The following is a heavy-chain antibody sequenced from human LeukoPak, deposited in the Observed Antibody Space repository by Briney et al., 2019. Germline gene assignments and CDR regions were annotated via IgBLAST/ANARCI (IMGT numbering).Heavy chain of an antibody. Sequence: PSETLSLTCTVSGGSISSYYWSWIRQPPGKGLEWIGYIYYSGSTNYNPSLESRVSISVDTSKNQFSLKLSSVTAADTAVYYCARDQGGYDKGDYYYYGMDVWGKGTTVTVSS. J-gene: IGHJ6*04. CDR1: GGSISSYY. CDR3: ARDQGGYDKGDYYYYGMDV. D-gene: IGHD5-12*01. V-gene: IGHV4-59*01. CDR2: IYYSGST.